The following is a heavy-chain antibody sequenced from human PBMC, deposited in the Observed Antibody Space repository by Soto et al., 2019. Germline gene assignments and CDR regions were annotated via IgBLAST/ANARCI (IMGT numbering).Heavy chain of an antibody. CDR1: GGTFSRDA. D-gene: IGHD2-21*02. V-gene: IGHV1-69*01. Sequence: QEQLVQSGTEVRKLGSSVKVSCKASGGTFSRDAVTWVRQAPGQGLEWMGGIIPIIGTANYARDFQGRVTITADESTGTAYMDLSSLRSEDTAVYYCARGVVVTAIPYYYYTMDVWGQGTTVTVSS. CDR3: ARGVVVTAIPYYYYTMDV. J-gene: IGHJ6*02. CDR2: IIPIIGTA.